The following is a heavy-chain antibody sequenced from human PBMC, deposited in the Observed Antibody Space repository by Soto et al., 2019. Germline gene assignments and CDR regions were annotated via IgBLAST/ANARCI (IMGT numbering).Heavy chain of an antibody. CDR3: ARDRDYGGNVAFDI. Sequence: VQLVESGGGVVQPGRSLRLSCAASGFTFSSYAMHWVRQAPGKGLEWVAVISYDGSNKYYADSVKGRFTISRDNSKNTLYLQMNSLRAEDTAVYYCARDRDYGGNVAFDIWGQGTMVTVSS. V-gene: IGHV3-30-3*01. J-gene: IGHJ3*02. CDR2: ISYDGSNK. CDR1: GFTFSSYA. D-gene: IGHD4-17*01.